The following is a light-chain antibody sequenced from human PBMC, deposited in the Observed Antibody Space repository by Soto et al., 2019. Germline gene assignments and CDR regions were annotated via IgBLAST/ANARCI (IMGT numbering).Light chain of an antibody. CDR1: QDIGIY. V-gene: IGKV1-39*01. CDR2: AAS. Sequence: IQLTQSPSSLSASVGDRVTITCRASQDIGIYLAWYQQKPGKAPKLLIYAASSLQSGVPSRFSGSGSGTDFTLTISSQQPEDFATYYCQQSYSTPPITFGQGTRLEIK. CDR3: QQSYSTPPIT. J-gene: IGKJ5*01.